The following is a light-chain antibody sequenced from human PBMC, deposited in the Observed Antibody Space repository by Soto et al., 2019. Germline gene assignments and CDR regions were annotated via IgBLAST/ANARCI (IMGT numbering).Light chain of an antibody. CDR2: DAS. CDR3: QQRSDWPRIT. CDR1: QSVSRY. J-gene: IGKJ3*01. V-gene: IGKV3-11*01. Sequence: EIVLTQSPATLSLSPGERATLSCRASQSVSRYLAWCQQKPGQSPRLLIYDASNRATGIPDRFSGSGFGTDFTLTISSLEPEDFALYYCQQRSDWPRITFGPGTKVDI.